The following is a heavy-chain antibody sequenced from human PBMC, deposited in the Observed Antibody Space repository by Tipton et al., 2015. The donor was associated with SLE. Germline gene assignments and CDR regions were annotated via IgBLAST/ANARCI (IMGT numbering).Heavy chain of an antibody. CDR2: LSGSGLST. J-gene: IGHJ6*02. D-gene: IGHD6-6*01. V-gene: IGHV3-23*01. CDR1: GFTFSSFA. Sequence: SLRLSCAASGFTFSSFAMIWVRQAPGKGLEWVSGLSGSGLSTYYADSVKGRFTISRDNSKNTLYLQMNSLRAEDTAVYYCAGQLVPYYYGMDVWGQGTTVTVSS. CDR3: AGQLVPYYYGMDV.